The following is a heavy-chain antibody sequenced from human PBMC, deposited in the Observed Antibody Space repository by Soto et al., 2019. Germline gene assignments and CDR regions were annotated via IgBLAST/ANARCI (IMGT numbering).Heavy chain of an antibody. J-gene: IGHJ4*02. CDR1: GGSISSRSYY. CDR2: IYYTGST. V-gene: IGHV4-39*01. Sequence: PSETLSLTCTVSGGSISSRSYYWGWIRQPPGKGQEWIGSIYYTGSTYYNPSLKSRVTISVDTSKNQFSLKLSSVYFADTALYYCTRLLPSGALDYRGKGTLVTVSS. CDR3: TRLLPSGALDY. D-gene: IGHD3-22*01.